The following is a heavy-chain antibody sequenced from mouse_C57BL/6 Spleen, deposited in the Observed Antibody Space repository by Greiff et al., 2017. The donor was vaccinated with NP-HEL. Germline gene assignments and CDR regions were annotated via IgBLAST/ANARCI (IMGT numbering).Heavy chain of an antibody. V-gene: IGHV1-53*01. CDR2: INPSNGGT. CDR1: GYTFTSYW. J-gene: IGHJ2*01. Sequence: QVQLQQPGTELVKPGASVKLSCKASGYTFTSYWMHWVKQRPGQGLEWIGNINPSNGGTNYNEKFKSKATLTVDKYYSTSYMQLSSLTSEDSAVYYCARSRREYYFDYWGQGTTLTVSA. CDR3: ARSRREYYFDY.